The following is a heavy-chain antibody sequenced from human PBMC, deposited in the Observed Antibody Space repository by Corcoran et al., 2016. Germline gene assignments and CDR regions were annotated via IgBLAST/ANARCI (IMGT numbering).Heavy chain of an antibody. D-gene: IGHD2-2*01. CDR1: GGSISSYY. V-gene: IGHV4-59*01. Sequence: QVQLQESGPGLVKPSETLSLTCTVSGGSISSYYWSWIRQPPGKGLEWIGYIYYSGSTNYNPSLKSRVTISVDTSKNQFSLKLSSVTAADTAVYYYARSHLPYCSSTSCFDGWFDPWGQGTLVTVSS. J-gene: IGHJ5*02. CDR2: IYYSGST. CDR3: ARSHLPYCSSTSCFDGWFDP.